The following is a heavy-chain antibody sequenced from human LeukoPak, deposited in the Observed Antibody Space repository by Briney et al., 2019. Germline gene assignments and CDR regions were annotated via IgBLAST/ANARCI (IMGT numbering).Heavy chain of an antibody. V-gene: IGHV3-21*01. Sequence: GGSLRLSCAASGFTFSSYSMNWVRQAPGKGLEWASSISSSSSYIYYADSVKGRFTISRDNAKNSLYLQMNSLRAEDTAVYYCARDRKYQLLFSAFDIWGQGTMVTVSS. CDR2: ISSSSSYI. CDR1: GFTFSSYS. J-gene: IGHJ3*02. CDR3: ARDRKYQLLFSAFDI. D-gene: IGHD2-2*01.